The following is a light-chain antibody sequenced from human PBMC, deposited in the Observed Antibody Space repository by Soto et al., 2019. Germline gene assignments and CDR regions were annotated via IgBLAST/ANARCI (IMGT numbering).Light chain of an antibody. V-gene: IGKV4-1*01. CDR3: QQYLGIPRT. CDR1: QSVLYSANNKNC. CDR2: WAS. Sequence: DIVMTQSPDSLAVSLGERATINCKSSQSVLYSANNKNCLAWYQQKPGQPPKLLIYWASTRESGVPDRFSGSGSGTDFTLTISSLQAEDVAVYYCQQYLGIPRTFGQGTKVDNK. J-gene: IGKJ1*01.